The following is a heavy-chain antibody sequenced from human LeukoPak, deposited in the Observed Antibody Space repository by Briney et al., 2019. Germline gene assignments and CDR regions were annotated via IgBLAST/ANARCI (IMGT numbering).Heavy chain of an antibody. J-gene: IGHJ4*02. CDR3: TRGDLCGGDCYTI. CDR1: GFTFGDYA. D-gene: IGHD2-21*02. V-gene: IGHV3-49*04. CDR2: IRSKAYGGTT. Sequence: PGRSLRLSCTASGFTFGDYAMSWVRQAPGKGLEGVGFIRSKAYGGTTEYAASVKGRFTISRDDSKSIAYLQMNSLKTEDTAVYYCTRGDLCGGDCYTIWGQGTLVTVSS.